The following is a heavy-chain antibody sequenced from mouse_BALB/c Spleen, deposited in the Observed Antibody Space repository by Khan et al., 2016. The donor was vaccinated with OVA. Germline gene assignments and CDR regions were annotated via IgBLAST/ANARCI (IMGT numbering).Heavy chain of an antibody. V-gene: IGHV1S132*01. J-gene: IGHJ3*01. Sequence: QVQLQQPGAELVKPGASVKLSCKTSGYTFTSYWIQWVKQRPGQGLGWIGQIFPGTGSTYYNENFKGKATLTVDTSSSTAYMQLSSLTSEDSAVYCCARGYFGNYEFVYWGQGTLVTVSP. D-gene: IGHD2-1*01. CDR3: ARGYFGNYEFVY. CDR1: GYTFTSYW. CDR2: IFPGTGST.